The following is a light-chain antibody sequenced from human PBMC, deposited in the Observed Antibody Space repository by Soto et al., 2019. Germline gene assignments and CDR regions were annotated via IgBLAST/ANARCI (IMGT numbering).Light chain of an antibody. Sequence: QSALTQPASVSGSPGQSITISCTGRRSDVGSYNYVSWYRHHPGKAPKLMIYAVTNRPSGVSNRFSGSKSGNTASLTISGLQAEDEADYYCSSYTSSNTVAFGGGTKLTVL. CDR1: RSDVGSYNY. CDR2: AVT. CDR3: SSYTSSNTVA. J-gene: IGLJ2*01. V-gene: IGLV2-14*03.